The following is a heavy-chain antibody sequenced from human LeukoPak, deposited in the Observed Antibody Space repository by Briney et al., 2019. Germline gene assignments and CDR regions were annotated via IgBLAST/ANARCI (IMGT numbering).Heavy chain of an antibody. CDR2: IYSGGDT. Sequence: PGGSLRLSCAASGVTVSNNFMLWVRQAPGKGLEWVSLIYSGGDTHYADFVKGRFTISRDNSKNTLYLQMNNLRAEDTAVYYCARDPPAVAINTYGWGQGTLVTVSS. J-gene: IGHJ4*02. D-gene: IGHD5-24*01. V-gene: IGHV3-66*01. CDR1: GVTVSNNF. CDR3: ARDPPAVAINTYG.